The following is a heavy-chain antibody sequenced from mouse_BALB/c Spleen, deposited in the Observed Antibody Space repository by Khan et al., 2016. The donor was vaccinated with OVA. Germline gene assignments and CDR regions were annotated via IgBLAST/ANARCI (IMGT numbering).Heavy chain of an antibody. V-gene: IGHV5-6*02. J-gene: IGHJ3*01. CDR1: GFTFSTYG. Sequence: DVMLVESGGDLVKPGGSLKLSCVASGFTFSTYGMSWVRQAPDKRLEWVATVSTGGTYTYYPDSVKGRFTISRDNAKNTLYLQMSGLRSEDTAMFVCTRLAYYYDSEGFAYWGQGTLVTVA. CDR2: VSTGGTYT. D-gene: IGHD1-1*01. CDR3: TRLAYYYDSEGFAY.